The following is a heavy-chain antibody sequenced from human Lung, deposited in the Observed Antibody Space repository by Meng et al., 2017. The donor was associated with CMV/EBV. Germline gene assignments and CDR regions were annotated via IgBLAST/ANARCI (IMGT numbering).Heavy chain of an antibody. CDR1: GFTFSTYT. V-gene: IGHV3-21*01. J-gene: IGHJ6*02. CDR3: ARARVFYAMDV. CDR2: ISSSSSYI. Sequence: GESXKISCAASGFTFSTYTINWVRQAPGKGLEWVSCISSSSSYIYYADSVKGRFTISRDNAKNSVYLQMDSLRADDTAVYYCARARVFYAMDVWGQGPTVTVSS.